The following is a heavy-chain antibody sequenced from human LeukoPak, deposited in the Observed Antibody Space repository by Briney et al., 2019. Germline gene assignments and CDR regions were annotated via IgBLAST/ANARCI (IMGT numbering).Heavy chain of an antibody. Sequence: SETLSLTCAVYGGSFSGYYWSWIRQPPGKGLEWIGEVNHSGSTNYNPSLKSRVTISVDTSKNQFSLKLSSVTAADTAVYYCARLPRVTIFGVVAKGGFDPWGQGTLVTVSS. D-gene: IGHD3-3*01. CDR2: VNHSGST. CDR1: GGSFSGYY. V-gene: IGHV4-34*01. CDR3: ARLPRVTIFGVVAKGGFDP. J-gene: IGHJ5*02.